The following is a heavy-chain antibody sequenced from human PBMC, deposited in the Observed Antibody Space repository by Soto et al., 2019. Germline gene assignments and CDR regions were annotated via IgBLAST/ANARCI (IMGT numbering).Heavy chain of an antibody. CDR2: INSDRSTT. V-gene: IGHV3-74*01. Sequence: PGGSLRLCCAASRFPVCSYGMHCVRHTPEKVLVWISRINSDRSTTSYADSVRGRFTISRDNAKNTLNLQINSLRAEDTSVYYCATEEISYGDYYYYMDIWGKGHTVTVSS. J-gene: IGHJ6*03. CDR3: ATEEISYGDYYYYMDI. CDR1: RFPVCSYG. D-gene: IGHD4-17*01.